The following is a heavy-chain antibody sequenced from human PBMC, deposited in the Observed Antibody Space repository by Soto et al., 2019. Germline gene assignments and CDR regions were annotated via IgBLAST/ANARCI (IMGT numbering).Heavy chain of an antibody. CDR1: GFTFSNAW. J-gene: IGHJ6*02. CDR2: IKSKTDGGTT. Sequence: EVQLVESGGGLVKPGGSLRLSCAASGFTFSNAWMSWVRQAPGKGLEWVGRIKSKTDGGTTDYAAPVKGRFTISRDDSKNTLYLQMNSLKTEDTAVYYCTTDPTYYYYYGMDVWGQGTTVTVSS. V-gene: IGHV3-15*01. CDR3: TTDPTYYYYYGMDV.